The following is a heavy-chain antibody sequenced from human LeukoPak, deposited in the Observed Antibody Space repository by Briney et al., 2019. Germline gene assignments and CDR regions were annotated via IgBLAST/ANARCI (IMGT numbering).Heavy chain of an antibody. Sequence: SETLSLTCTVSGGSITSGAYYWGWIRQPPGKGLEWIGSINYSGSTYSNPSLKSRVTISADTSKNQFSLKLISVTAADTAVYYCARNRRSYDSSGYQNYFAYWGQGTLVIVSS. V-gene: IGHV4-39*01. CDR2: INYSGST. D-gene: IGHD3-22*01. J-gene: IGHJ4*02. CDR3: ARNRRSYDSSGYQNYFAY. CDR1: GGSITSGAYY.